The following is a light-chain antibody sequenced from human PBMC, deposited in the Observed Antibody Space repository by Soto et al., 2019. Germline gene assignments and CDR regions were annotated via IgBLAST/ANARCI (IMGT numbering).Light chain of an antibody. V-gene: IGKV3-11*01. CDR2: DAS. Sequence: EIVLTQSPATLSLSPGERATLSCRASQSVSSYLAWYQQKPGQAPRLLIYDASNRATGIPARFSGSGSGTDFTLTISSLEPEDCAVYYCQQRSNWFGQGTKVEIK. CDR3: QQRSNW. J-gene: IGKJ1*01. CDR1: QSVSSY.